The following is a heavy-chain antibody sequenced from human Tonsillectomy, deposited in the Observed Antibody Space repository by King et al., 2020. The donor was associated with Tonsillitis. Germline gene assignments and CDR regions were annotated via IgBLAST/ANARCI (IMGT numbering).Heavy chain of an antibody. CDR2: ISYDGSNK. Sequence: VRLVESGGGVVQPGRSLRLSCAASGFTFSNYGMHWVRQAPGKGLEWVAVISYDGSNKYYADSVKGRFTISRDNSKNTLCLQMNSLRAEDTAVYYCAKDIAAAGTVGALDYWGQGTLVTVSS. J-gene: IGHJ4*02. V-gene: IGHV3-30*18. CDR1: GFTFSNYG. CDR3: AKDIAAAGTVGALDY. D-gene: IGHD6-13*01.